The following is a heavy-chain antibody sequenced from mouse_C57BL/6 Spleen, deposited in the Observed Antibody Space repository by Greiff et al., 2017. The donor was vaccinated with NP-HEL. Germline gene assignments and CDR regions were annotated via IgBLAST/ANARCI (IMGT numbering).Heavy chain of an antibody. J-gene: IGHJ4*01. CDR2: ISDGGSYT. D-gene: IGHD2-1*01. CDR3: ARDRDLLSIGMDY. Sequence: EVKLMESGGGLVKPGGSLKLSCAASGFTFSSYAMSWVRQTPEKRLEWVATISDGGSYTYYPDNVKGRFTISRDNAKNNLYLQMSHLKSEDTAMYYCARDRDLLSIGMDYWGQGTSVTVSS. CDR1: GFTFSSYA. V-gene: IGHV5-4*01.